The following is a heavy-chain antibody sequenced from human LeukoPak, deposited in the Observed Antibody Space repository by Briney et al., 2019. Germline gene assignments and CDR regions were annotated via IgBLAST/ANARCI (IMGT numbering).Heavy chain of an antibody. V-gene: IGHV4-34*01. CDR1: GGSFSGYY. CDR3: ARDRSQLVLSFDYYYYGMDV. D-gene: IGHD6-13*01. CDR2: INHSGST. Sequence: PSETLSLTCAVYGGSFSGYYWRWIRQPPGKGLEWIGEINHSGSTNYNPSLKSRVTISVDTSKNQFSLKLSSVPAADTAVYYCARDRSQLVLSFDYYYYGMDVWGQGTTVTVSS. J-gene: IGHJ6*02.